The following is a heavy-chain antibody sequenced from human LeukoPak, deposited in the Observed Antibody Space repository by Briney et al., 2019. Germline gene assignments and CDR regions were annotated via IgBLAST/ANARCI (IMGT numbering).Heavy chain of an antibody. CDR2: ISSSGTAI. J-gene: IGHJ4*02. CDR1: GFTFSSYS. V-gene: IGHV3-48*01. D-gene: IGHD3-9*01. Sequence: PGGSLRLSCAASGFTFSSYSMNWVRQAPGKGLEWVSHISSSGTAIYYADSVKGRFTISRDNAKNSLYLQMNSLRAEDTAVYYCARDYSLTYWGQGTRVTVSS. CDR3: ARDYSLTY.